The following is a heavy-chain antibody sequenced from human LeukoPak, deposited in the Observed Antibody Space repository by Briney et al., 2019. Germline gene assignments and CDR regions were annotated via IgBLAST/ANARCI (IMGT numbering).Heavy chain of an antibody. J-gene: IGHJ4*02. D-gene: IGHD1-26*01. Sequence: PGRSLRLSCAASGFTFNNYGMHWVRQAPGKGLEWVAVISYEGRNKYYVDSVKGRFTISRDNSKNTLYLHVNSLRPEDTAVYYCARGEYRYSGSYLDYWGQGTLVTVSS. CDR1: GFTFNNYG. V-gene: IGHV3-33*01. CDR3: ARGEYRYSGSYLDY. CDR2: ISYEGRNK.